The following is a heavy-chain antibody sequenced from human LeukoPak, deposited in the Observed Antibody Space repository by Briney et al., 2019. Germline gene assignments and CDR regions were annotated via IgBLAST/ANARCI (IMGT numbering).Heavy chain of an antibody. D-gene: IGHD4-17*01. J-gene: IGHJ4*02. CDR3: ARGTTVSTGYFDY. Sequence: SETLSLTCTVSGVSITSGGYYWNWIRQHPGKGLEWIGYIYYSDSTYYNPSLKSRVTISVDTSKNQFSLKLSSVTAADTAVYYCARGTTVSTGYFDYWGQGTLVTVSS. CDR1: GVSITSGGYY. V-gene: IGHV4-31*03. CDR2: IYYSDST.